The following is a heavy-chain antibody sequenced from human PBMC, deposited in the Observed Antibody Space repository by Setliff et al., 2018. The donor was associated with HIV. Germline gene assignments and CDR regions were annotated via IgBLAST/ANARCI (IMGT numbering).Heavy chain of an antibody. CDR3: WSGYTSGR. CDR2: INQDGTAT. CDR1: GFTFSSYP. J-gene: IGHJ4*02. D-gene: IGHD6-19*01. V-gene: IGHV3-7*01. Sequence: GGSLRLSCAVSGFTFSSYPMTWVRQAPGKGLEWVANINQDGTATFYVDSVQGRFTISRDNAKSSLYLQMDSLRVEDTSVYYCWSGYTSGRWGQGTLVTVSS.